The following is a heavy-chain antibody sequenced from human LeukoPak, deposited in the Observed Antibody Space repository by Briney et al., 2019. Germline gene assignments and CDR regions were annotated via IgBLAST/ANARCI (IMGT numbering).Heavy chain of an antibody. D-gene: IGHD4-11*01. J-gene: IGHJ4*02. CDR3: ARDKTTVYYFDY. Sequence: GGSLRLSCAASGLTLSSYAMSWVRQAPGKGLEWVSAISGSGGSTYYADSVKGRFTISRDNSKNTLYLQMNSLSAEDTAVYYCARDKTTVYYFDYWGQGTLVTVSS. CDR1: GLTLSSYA. CDR2: ISGSGGST. V-gene: IGHV3-23*01.